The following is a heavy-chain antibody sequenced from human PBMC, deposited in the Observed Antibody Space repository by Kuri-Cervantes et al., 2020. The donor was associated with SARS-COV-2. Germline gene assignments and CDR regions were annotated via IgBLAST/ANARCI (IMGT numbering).Heavy chain of an antibody. D-gene: IGHD6-19*01. V-gene: IGHV4-59*01. Sequence: SETLSLTCTVSGGSISSYYWSWIRQPPGKGLEWIGYIYYSGSTNYNPSLKSRVTMTRDTSTSTVYMELSSLRSEDTAVYYCARVPGIAVAGTAYFDYWGQGTLVTVSS. J-gene: IGHJ4*02. CDR1: GGSISSYY. CDR2: IYYSGST. CDR3: ARVPGIAVAGTAYFDY.